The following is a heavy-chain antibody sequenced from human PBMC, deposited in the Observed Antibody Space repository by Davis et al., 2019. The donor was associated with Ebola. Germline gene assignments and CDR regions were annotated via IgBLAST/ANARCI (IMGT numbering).Heavy chain of an antibody. V-gene: IGHV3-33*08. CDR2: IWYDGSNK. CDR1: GFIVSDKY. D-gene: IGHD2-21*01. Sequence: GGSLRLSCAASGFIVSDKYMSWVRQAPGKGLEWVAVIWYDGSNKYYADSVKGRFTISRDNSKNTLYLQMNSLRAEDTAVYYCARVGSGGDIDYWGQGTLVTVSS. CDR3: ARVGSGGDIDY. J-gene: IGHJ4*02.